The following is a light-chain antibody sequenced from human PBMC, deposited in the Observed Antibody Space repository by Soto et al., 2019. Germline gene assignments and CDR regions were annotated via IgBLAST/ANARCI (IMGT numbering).Light chain of an antibody. CDR3: CSYAGSSTHVV. J-gene: IGLJ2*01. V-gene: IGLV2-23*01. CDR1: SSDVGSYNL. CDR2: EGS. Sequence: QSALTQPASVSGSPGQSSTISCTGTSSDVGSYNLVSWYQQHPGKAPKLMIYEGSKRPSGVSNRFSGSKSRNTASLTISGLQAEDDADYYCCSYAGSSTHVVFGGGTKLTVL.